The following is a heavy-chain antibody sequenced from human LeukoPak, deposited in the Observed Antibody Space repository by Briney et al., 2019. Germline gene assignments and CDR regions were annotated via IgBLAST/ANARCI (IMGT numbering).Heavy chain of an antibody. D-gene: IGHD3-10*01. V-gene: IGHV3-30*04. J-gene: IGHJ4*02. CDR3: ARVRGVIIGYFDY. Sequence: PGGSLRLSCAASGFTFSSYAMHWVRQAPGKGLEWVAVISYDGSNKYYADSVKGRFTISRDNSKNTLYLQMNSLGAEDTAVYYCARVRGVIIGYFDYWGQGTLVTVSS. CDR1: GFTFSSYA. CDR2: ISYDGSNK.